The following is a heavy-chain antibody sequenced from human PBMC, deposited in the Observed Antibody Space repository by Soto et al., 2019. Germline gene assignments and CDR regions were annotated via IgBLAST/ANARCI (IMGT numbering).Heavy chain of an antibody. D-gene: IGHD6-19*01. Sequence: SETLSLTCTVSGGSISSYYWSWIRQPPGKGLEWIGYIYYSGSTNYNPSLKSRVTISVDTSKNQFSLKLSSVTAADTAVYYCARDRSSGWYEGADAFDIWGQGTMVT. J-gene: IGHJ3*02. V-gene: IGHV4-59*01. CDR2: IYYSGST. CDR3: ARDRSSGWYEGADAFDI. CDR1: GGSISSYY.